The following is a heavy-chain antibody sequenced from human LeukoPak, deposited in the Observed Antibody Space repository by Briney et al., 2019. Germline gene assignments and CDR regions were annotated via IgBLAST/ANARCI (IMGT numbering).Heavy chain of an antibody. CDR2: ISGNGGRT. CDR3: AKDLGYSSSWLI. CDR1: GFSFLTYG. V-gene: IGHV3-23*01. Sequence: PGGSLRLSCAASGFSFLTYGMSWVRQAPGKGLEWVSSISGNGGRTYYADSVKDRFTISRDNSKNTLYLQMNSLRAEDTAVYYCAKDLGYSSSWLIWGQGTMVTVSS. J-gene: IGHJ3*02. D-gene: IGHD6-13*01.